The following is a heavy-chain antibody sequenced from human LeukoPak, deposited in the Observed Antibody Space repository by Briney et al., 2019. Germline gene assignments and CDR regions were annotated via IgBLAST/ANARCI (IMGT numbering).Heavy chain of an antibody. CDR3: ARVPIAAAPADY. CDR1: GYTFTGYY. J-gene: IGHJ4*02. V-gene: IGHV1-2*02. CDR2: INPNSGGT. D-gene: IGHD6-13*01. Sequence: ASVKVSCKASGYTFTGYYMHWVRQAPGQGLEWMGWINPNSGGTNYAQKFQGRVTMTRDTSISTAYMELSRLRSDDTAVYYCARVPIAAAPADYWGQGTLVTVPS.